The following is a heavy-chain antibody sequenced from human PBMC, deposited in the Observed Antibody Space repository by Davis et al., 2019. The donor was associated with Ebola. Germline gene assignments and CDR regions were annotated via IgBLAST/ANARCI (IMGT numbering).Heavy chain of an antibody. Sequence: PGGSLRLSCAASGFTVSSNYMSWVRQAPGKGLEWVSVIYSGGSTYYADSVKGRFTISRHNSKNTLYLQMNSLRAEDTAVYYCARANKYYYDSSGYANWGQGTLVTVSS. CDR2: IYSGGST. V-gene: IGHV3-53*04. D-gene: IGHD3-22*01. CDR3: ARANKYYYDSSGYAN. J-gene: IGHJ4*02. CDR1: GFTVSSNY.